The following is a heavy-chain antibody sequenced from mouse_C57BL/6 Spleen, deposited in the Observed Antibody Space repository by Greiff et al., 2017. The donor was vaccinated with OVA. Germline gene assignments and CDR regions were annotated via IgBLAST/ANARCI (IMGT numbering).Heavy chain of an antibody. CDR1: GYAFSSSW. J-gene: IGHJ4*01. CDR2: IYPGDGDT. Sequence: QVQLQQSGPELVKPGASVKISCKASGYAFSSSWMNWVKQRPGKGLEWIGRIYPGDGDTTYNGKFKGKATLTADKSSSQAYMQLSSLTSEDSAVYFCARGRSYYSNYPPHYYAMDYWGQGTSVTVSS. V-gene: IGHV1-82*01. D-gene: IGHD2-5*01. CDR3: ARGRSYYSNYPPHYYAMDY.